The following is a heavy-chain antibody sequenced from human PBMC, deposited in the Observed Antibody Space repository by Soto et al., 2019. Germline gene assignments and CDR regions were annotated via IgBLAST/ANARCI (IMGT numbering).Heavy chain of an antibody. J-gene: IGHJ4*02. CDR3: ASYLYYQYCSGGSCYDNFDY. CDR1: GGSISSSSYY. Sequence: SETLSLTCTVSGGSISSSSYYWGWIRQPPGKGLEWIGSIYYSGSTYYNPSLKSRVTISVDTSKNQFSLKLSSVTAADTAVYYCASYLYYQYCSGGSCYDNFDYWGQGTLVTVSS. CDR2: IYYSGST. D-gene: IGHD2-15*01. V-gene: IGHV4-39*01.